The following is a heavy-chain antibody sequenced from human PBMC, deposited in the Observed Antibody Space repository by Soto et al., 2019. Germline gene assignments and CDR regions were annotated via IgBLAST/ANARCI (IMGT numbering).Heavy chain of an antibody. Sequence: SYTLSLTFTVSGGSISSYYWSLILQPPGNLLEWIGYIYYSGSTNYNPSLKSRVTISVDTSKNQFSLKLSSVTAADTAVYYCARESPARDAFDIWGQGTMVTVSS. J-gene: IGHJ3*02. CDR1: GGSISSYY. CDR2: IYYSGST. CDR3: ARESPARDAFDI. V-gene: IGHV4-59*01.